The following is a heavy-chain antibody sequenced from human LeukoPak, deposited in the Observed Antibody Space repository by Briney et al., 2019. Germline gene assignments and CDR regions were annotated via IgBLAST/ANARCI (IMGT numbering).Heavy chain of an antibody. CDR3: ATSIPAGNRR. CDR2: ISSSGSTI. Sequence: GGSLRLSCAASGFTFSNYYMSWIRQAPGKGLEWVSYISSSGSTIDYADSVKGRFTISRDNAKNSLYLQMNSLRAEDTAVYYCATSIPAGNRRWGQGTLVTVSS. J-gene: IGHJ4*02. V-gene: IGHV3-11*01. D-gene: IGHD6-13*01. CDR1: GFTFSNYY.